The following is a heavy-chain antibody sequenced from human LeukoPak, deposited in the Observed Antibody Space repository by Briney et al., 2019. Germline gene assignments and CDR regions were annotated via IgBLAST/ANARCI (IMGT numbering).Heavy chain of an antibody. CDR2: IYYSGST. V-gene: IGHV4-39*01. CDR1: GGSISSSSYY. J-gene: IGHJ4*02. D-gene: IGHD1-26*01. Sequence: SETLSLTCTVSGGSISSSSYYWGWIRQPPGKGLEWIGSIYYSGSTYYNPSLKSRVTISVGTSKNQFSLKLSSVTAADTAVYYCALGDPQAPFCDYWGQGTLVTVSS. CDR3: ALGDPQAPFCDY.